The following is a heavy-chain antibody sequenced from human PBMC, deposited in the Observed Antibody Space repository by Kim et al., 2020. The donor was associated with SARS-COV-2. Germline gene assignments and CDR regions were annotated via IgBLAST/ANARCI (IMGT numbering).Heavy chain of an antibody. V-gene: IGHV3-64D*06. J-gene: IGHJ5*02. Sequence: GRFTISRDNSKHTLYLQMSSLRAEDTAVYYCVKSRNRHYDILRYNWFDPWGQGTLVTVSS. D-gene: IGHD3-9*01. CDR3: VKSRNRHYDILRYNWFDP.